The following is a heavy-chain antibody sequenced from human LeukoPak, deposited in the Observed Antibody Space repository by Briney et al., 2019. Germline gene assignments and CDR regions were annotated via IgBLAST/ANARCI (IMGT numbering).Heavy chain of an antibody. CDR3: AKDPGDGYNPYFDY. J-gene: IGHJ4*02. V-gene: IGHV3-30*18. CDR2: ISYDGSNK. D-gene: IGHD5-24*01. Sequence: GRSLRLSCAASGFTFSSYGMHWVRQAPGKGLEWVAVISYDGSNKYYADSVKGRFTISRDNSKNTLYLQMNSPRAEDTAVYYCAKDPGDGYNPYFDYWGQGTLVTVSS. CDR1: GFTFSSYG.